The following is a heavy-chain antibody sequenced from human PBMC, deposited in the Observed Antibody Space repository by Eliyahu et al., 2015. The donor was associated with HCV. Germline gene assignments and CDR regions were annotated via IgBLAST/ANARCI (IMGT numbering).Heavy chain of an antibody. D-gene: IGHD2-2*01. CDR3: ARRRSNNVGSGGTSCYDY. CDR1: GGSISSSXYY. J-gene: IGHJ4*02. Sequence: QLQLQESGPGLVKPSETLSLTXTVSGGSISSSXYYWGWIRQPPGKGLEWIGSIYYSGSTYYNPSLKSRVTISVDTSKNQFSLKLSSVTAADTAVYYCARRRSNNVGSGGTSCYDYWGQGTLVTVSS. V-gene: IGHV4-39*01. CDR2: IYYSGST.